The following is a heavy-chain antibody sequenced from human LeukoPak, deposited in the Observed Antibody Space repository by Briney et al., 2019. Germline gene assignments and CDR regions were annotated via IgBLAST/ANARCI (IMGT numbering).Heavy chain of an antibody. J-gene: IGHJ4*02. Sequence: GASVKVSCKTSGYTFTSHDISWVRRAPGQGLEWVGWISGYNGNTNYARKLQGRVTVTTDTSTNTAYMDLRSLISDDTAVYYCARGGAVAGYDYWGQGTLVTVSS. CDR2: ISGYNGNT. V-gene: IGHV1-18*04. CDR1: GYTFTSHD. CDR3: ARGGAVAGYDY. D-gene: IGHD6-19*01.